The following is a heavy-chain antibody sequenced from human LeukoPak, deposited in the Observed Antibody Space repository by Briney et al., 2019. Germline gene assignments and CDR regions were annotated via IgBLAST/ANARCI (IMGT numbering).Heavy chain of an antibody. D-gene: IGHD3-22*01. CDR3: AKGRSSGYYDSSGYWELDY. Sequence: HPGGSLRLSCAASGFTVSSNYMSWVRQAPGEGLEWVSVIYSGGSTYYADSVKGRFTISRDNSKNTLYLQMNSLRAEDTAVYYCAKGRSSGYYDSSGYWELDYWGQGTLVTVSS. CDR2: IYSGGST. V-gene: IGHV3-53*01. CDR1: GFTVSSNY. J-gene: IGHJ4*02.